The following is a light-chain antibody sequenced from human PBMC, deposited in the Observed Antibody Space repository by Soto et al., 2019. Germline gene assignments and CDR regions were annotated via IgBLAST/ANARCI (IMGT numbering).Light chain of an antibody. J-gene: IGKJ1*01. CDR1: QSVSSY. CDR3: QQRSNWPPWT. V-gene: IGKV3-11*01. Sequence: EIVLKQSPASLSLSPGESATISYRASQSVSSYLAWYQQKPGQATRLLIYDASNRATGIPARFSGSGSGTDSTLTISSLEPEDCAVYYCQQRSNWPPWTFGQGTKV. CDR2: DAS.